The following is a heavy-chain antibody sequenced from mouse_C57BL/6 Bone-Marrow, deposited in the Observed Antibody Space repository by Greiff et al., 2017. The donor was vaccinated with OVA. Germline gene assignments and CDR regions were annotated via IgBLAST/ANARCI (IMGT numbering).Heavy chain of an antibody. V-gene: IGHV6-3*01. CDR2: IRLKSDNYAT. CDR3: SSYVLYAMDY. Sequence: EVKLMESGGGLVQPGGSMKLSCVASGFTFSNYWMNWVRQSPEKGLEWVAQIRLKSDNYATHYAESVKGRFTISRDESKSSVYLQMNNLRAEDTGIYYGSSYVLYAMDYWGQGTSVTVSS. J-gene: IGHJ4*01. D-gene: IGHD1-1*01. CDR1: GFTFSNYW.